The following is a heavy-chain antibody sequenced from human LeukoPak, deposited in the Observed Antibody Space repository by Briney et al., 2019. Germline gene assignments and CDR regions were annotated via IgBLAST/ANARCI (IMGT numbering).Heavy chain of an antibody. CDR3: ARKTGSRDY. J-gene: IGHJ4*02. CDR1: GFTFSSYA. V-gene: IGHV3-21*01. D-gene: IGHD1-26*01. Sequence: GGSLRLSCAASGFTFSSYAMSWVRQAPGKGLEWVSSISSSSSYIYYADSVKGRFTISRDDAKNSLYLQMNSLRAEDTAVYYCARKTGSRDYWGQGTLVTVSS. CDR2: ISSSSSYI.